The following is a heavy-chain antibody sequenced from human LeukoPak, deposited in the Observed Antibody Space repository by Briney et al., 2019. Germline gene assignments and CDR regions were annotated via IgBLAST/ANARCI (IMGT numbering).Heavy chain of an antibody. J-gene: IGHJ6*02. CDR3: AKRLKRNYYYHYAMDV. D-gene: IGHD3-22*01. CDR1: GFTFKTHA. V-gene: IGHV3-23*01. Sequence: GGSLRLSCAASGFTFKTHAMSWVRQAPGKGLEWVSRIDDSGVIRSYADSVKGRFTISRDNSKMTLTLQMNGLRAEDTAVYYCAKRLKRNYYYHYAMDVWGQGTTVTVSS. CDR2: IDDSGVIR.